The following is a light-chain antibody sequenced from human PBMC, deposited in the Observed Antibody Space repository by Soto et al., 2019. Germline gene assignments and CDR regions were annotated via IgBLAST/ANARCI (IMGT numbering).Light chain of an antibody. CDR2: DAS. Sequence: TQSPSTLSVSPGEGASLSCRAIQSVSSSYLAWYQQKPGQAPRLLIYDASNRATGIPARFSGSGSGTDFTLTISSLEPEDFAVYYCQQRSNWPPITFGQGTRLEIK. V-gene: IGKV3-11*01. J-gene: IGKJ5*01. CDR3: QQRSNWPPIT. CDR1: QSVSSSY.